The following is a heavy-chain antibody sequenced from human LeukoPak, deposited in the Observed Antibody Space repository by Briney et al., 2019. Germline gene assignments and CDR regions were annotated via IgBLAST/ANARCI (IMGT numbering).Heavy chain of an antibody. Sequence: SETLSLTCTVSGGSIGTYYWNWIRQPPGKGLEWIGYVYTSGNTDYNPSLKSRVTISVDTSKNQFSLKLSSVPAADTAVYYCARALGYCSGGSCYGPFDYWGQGTLVTVSS. J-gene: IGHJ4*02. D-gene: IGHD2-15*01. CDR1: GGSIGTYY. CDR2: VYTSGNT. V-gene: IGHV4-4*09. CDR3: ARALGYCSGGSCYGPFDY.